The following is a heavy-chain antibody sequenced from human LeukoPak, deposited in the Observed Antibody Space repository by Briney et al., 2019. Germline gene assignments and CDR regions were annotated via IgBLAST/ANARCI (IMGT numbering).Heavy chain of an antibody. CDR1: GYSITSSSW. CDR2: IYHSGTT. D-gene: IGHD3-10*01. CDR3: ARKENVYYYFDY. V-gene: IGHV4-28*01. J-gene: IGHJ4*02. Sequence: SDTLSLTCAVSGYSITSSSWWGWIRQPPGKGLEWIGCIYHSGTTYYNPSLQSRVTMSVDTSKNQFSLKLSSVPAVDTAVYYCARKENVYYYFDYWGQGTLVTVSS.